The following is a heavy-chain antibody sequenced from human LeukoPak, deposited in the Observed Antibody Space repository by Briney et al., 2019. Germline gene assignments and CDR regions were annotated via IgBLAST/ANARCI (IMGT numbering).Heavy chain of an antibody. D-gene: IGHD6-13*01. J-gene: IGHJ4*02. CDR3: ARDPYSSSWFDY. CDR1: GFTFSSYS. Sequence: PGGSLRLSXAASGFTFSSYSMNWVRQAPGKGLEWVSSISSSSSYIYYADSVKGRFTISRDNAKNSLYLQMNSLRAEDTAVYYCARDPYSSSWFDYWGQGTLVTVSS. CDR2: ISSSSSYI. V-gene: IGHV3-21*01.